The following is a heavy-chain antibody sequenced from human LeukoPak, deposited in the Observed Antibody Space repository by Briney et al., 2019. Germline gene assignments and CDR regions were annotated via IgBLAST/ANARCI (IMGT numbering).Heavy chain of an antibody. CDR1: GGSISSRSYY. CDR2: IYYSGST. D-gene: IGHD6-19*01. V-gene: IGHV4-39*01. CDR3: ASPLIAVAGSFDY. J-gene: IGHJ4*02. Sequence: SETLSLTCTVSGGSISSRSYYWGWIRQPPGKGLEWSGSIYYSGSTYYNPSLKSRVTISVDTSKNQFSLKLSSVTAADTAVYYCASPLIAVAGSFDYWGQGTLVTVSS.